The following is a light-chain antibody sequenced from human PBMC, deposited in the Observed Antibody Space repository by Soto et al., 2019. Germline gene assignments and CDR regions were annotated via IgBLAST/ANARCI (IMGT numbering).Light chain of an antibody. CDR3: QQYNSYPLT. CDR1: QSVGSSY. Sequence: EIVMTQSPGTLSLSPGERATLSCRASQSVGSSYLAWYQQKPGQAPRLLIDEASSLESGVPSRFSGSGSGTEFTLTISSLQPDDFATYYCQQYNSYPLTFGRGTKVDIK. J-gene: IGKJ4*01. V-gene: IGKV3-20*01. CDR2: EAS.